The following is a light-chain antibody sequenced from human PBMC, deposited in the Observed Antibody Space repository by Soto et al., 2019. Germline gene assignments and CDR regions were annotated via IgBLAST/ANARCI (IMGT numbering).Light chain of an antibody. CDR2: EVT. CDR3: SSYTSTSAYV. J-gene: IGLJ1*01. Sequence: QSALTQPASVSGSPGQSITISCTGSSSDVGGYYYVSWYQRHPGKAPKLLIYEVTNRPSGISNRFSGSKSGDTASLTISGLQAEDEADYYRSSYTSTSAYVFGAGTKLTVL. CDR1: SSDVGGYYY. V-gene: IGLV2-14*01.